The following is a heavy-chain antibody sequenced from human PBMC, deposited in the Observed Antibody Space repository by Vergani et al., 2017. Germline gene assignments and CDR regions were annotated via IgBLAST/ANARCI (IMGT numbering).Heavy chain of an antibody. D-gene: IGHD3-10*01. V-gene: IGHV3-66*02. CDR3: ARGNYYASGTYVDP. CDR2: IYSGDET. CDR1: GSTLRGNY. J-gene: IGHJ5*02. Sequence: ELQLVKSGGGWVQPEGSLSLSCASSGSTLRGNYITWVRQAPGQGLEWVSHIYSGDETYYADSVKGRVTISRDTSKNTLHLQINNLRVEDTAVYYGARGNYYASGTYVDPWVQGTLVTVSS.